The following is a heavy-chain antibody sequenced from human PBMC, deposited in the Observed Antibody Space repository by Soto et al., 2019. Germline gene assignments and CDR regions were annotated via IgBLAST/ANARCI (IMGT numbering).Heavy chain of an antibody. CDR2: INPNSGGT. J-gene: IGHJ4*02. D-gene: IGHD3-22*01. CDR1: GYTFTCYY. V-gene: IGHV1-2*02. CDR3: ARARITMIVGDS. Sequence: XSVKVSCKASGYTFTCYYMHWVRQAPGQGLEWMGWINPNSGGTNYAQKFQGRVTMTRDTSISTAYMELSRLRSDDTAVYYCARARITMIVGDSWGQGTLVTVSS.